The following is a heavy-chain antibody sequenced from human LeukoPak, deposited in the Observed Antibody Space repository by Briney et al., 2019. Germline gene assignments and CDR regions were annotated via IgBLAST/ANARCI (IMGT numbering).Heavy chain of an antibody. V-gene: IGHV4-59*01. Sequence: PSETLSLTCTVSGGSISSYFWSWIRQPPGKGLEWIGYISYNGRTNYNPSLKSRVIISVDTSKSQFSLNLSSVTAADTAVYYCARDAYRGVTQFDPWGKEPWSPSPQ. CDR1: GGSISSYF. CDR2: ISYNGRT. CDR3: ARDAYRGVTQFDP. D-gene: IGHD3-10*01. J-gene: IGHJ5*01.